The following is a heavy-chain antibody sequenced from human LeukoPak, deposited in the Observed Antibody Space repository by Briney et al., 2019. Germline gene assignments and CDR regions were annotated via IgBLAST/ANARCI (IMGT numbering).Heavy chain of an antibody. V-gene: IGHV4-30-2*01. D-gene: IGHD3-22*01. CDR1: GGSISSGGYY. CDR2: IYHSGST. CDR3: ARDVLYDSSGHRAFDI. Sequence: SETLSLTCTVSGGSISSGGYYWSWIRQPPGKGLEWIGYIYHSGSTYYNPSLKSRVTISVDRSKNQFSLKLSSVTAADTAVYYCARDVLYDSSGHRAFDIWGQGTMVTVSS. J-gene: IGHJ3*02.